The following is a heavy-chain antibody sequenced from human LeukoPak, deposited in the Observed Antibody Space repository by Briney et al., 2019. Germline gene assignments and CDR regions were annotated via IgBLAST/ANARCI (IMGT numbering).Heavy chain of an antibody. V-gene: IGHV1-18*01. D-gene: IGHD6-19*01. CDR2: ISINRGNT. Sequence: ASVKFSCKASGYTSTNYGISWVREARGQGLEWMGWISINRGNTNYAQKFQGRVSMTTDTSTSTAYMELRGLRSDDTAMYYCARDVGITVADSFDPWGQGTLVTVSS. CDR1: GYTSTNYG. CDR3: ARDVGITVADSFDP. J-gene: IGHJ5*02.